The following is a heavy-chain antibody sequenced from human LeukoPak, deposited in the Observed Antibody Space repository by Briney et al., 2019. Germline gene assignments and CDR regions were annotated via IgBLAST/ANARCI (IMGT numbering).Heavy chain of an antibody. CDR3: AREVSLEDYDILTGYHFDY. V-gene: IGHV4-34*01. CDR1: GFTFSDFY. J-gene: IGHJ4*02. D-gene: IGHD3-9*01. CDR2: IYHSGST. Sequence: GSLRLSCAASGFTFSDFYMSWVRQPPGKRLEWIGEIYHSGSTNYNPSLKSRVTISVDKSKNQFSLKLSSVTAADTAVYYCAREVSLEDYDILTGYHFDYWGQGTLVTVSS.